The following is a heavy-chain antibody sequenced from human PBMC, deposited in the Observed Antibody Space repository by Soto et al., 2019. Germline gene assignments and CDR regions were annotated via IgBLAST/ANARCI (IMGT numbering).Heavy chain of an antibody. CDR3: AEGGSITHYYYGMDV. J-gene: IGHJ6*02. V-gene: IGHV1-69*13. CDR1: GGTFSSYA. Sequence: SVKVCCKASGGTFSSYAISWVRQAPGQGLEWMGGIIPIFGTANYAQKFQGRVTITADESTSTAYMELSSLRSEDTAVYYCAEGGSITHYYYGMDVWGQGTTVTVSS. D-gene: IGHD3-16*01. CDR2: IIPIFGTA.